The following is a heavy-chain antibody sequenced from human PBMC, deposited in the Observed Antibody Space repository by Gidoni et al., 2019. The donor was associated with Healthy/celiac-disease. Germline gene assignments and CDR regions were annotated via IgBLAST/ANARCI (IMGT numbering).Heavy chain of an antibody. Sequence: QVQLVQSGAEVKKPGSSVTVSCKASGGTFSSYAISWVRQAPGQGLEWMGGIIPIFGTANYAQKFQGRVTITADESTSTAYMELSSLRSEDTAVYYCARDRPTVVTPLNGMDVWGQGTTVTVSS. D-gene: IGHD4-17*01. CDR3: ARDRPTVVTPLNGMDV. CDR2: IIPIFGTA. V-gene: IGHV1-69*01. CDR1: GGTFSSYA. J-gene: IGHJ6*02.